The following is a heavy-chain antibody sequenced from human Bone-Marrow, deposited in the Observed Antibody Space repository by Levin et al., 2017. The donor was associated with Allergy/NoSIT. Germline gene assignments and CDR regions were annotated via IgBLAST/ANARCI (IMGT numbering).Heavy chain of an antibody. D-gene: IGHD1-26*01. CDR3: ARATGNYYGNDY. J-gene: IGHJ4*02. CDR2: ISTTSSHI. Sequence: ASVKVSCATSGFSFISYNMNWVRQAPGKGVEWVSSISTTSSHIWYADSVKGRFTISRDNAKNSLYLQMNNLTADDTSFYYCARATGNYYGNDYWGQGTLVTVSS. V-gene: IGHV3-21*01. CDR1: GFSFISYN.